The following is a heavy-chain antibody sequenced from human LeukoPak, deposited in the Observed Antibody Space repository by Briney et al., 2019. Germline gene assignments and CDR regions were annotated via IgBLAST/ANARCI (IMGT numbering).Heavy chain of an antibody. CDR1: GFTFSSYS. J-gene: IGHJ4*02. CDR2: ISSSSSYI. V-gene: IGHV3-21*01. D-gene: IGHD3-22*01. CDR3: ARPDYYDSSGSGYFDY. Sequence: GGSLRLSCAASGFTFSSYSMNWVRQAPGKGLEWVSSISSSSSYIYYADSVKGRFTISRDNAKNSLYLQMNSLRAEDTAVYYCARPDYYDSSGSGYFDYWGQGTLVTVSS.